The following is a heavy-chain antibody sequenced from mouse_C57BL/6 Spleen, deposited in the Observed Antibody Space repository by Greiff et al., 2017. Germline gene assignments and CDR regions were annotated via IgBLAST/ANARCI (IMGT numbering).Heavy chain of an antibody. V-gene: IGHV1-82*01. CDR1: GYAFSSSW. Sequence: VQLQQSGPELVKPGASVKISCKASGYAFSSSWMNWVKQRPGKGLEWIGRIYPGDGDTNYNGKFKGKATLTADKSSSTAYMLLSSLTSEDSAVYFCARSGDYDGWIYAMDYWGQGTSVTVSS. CDR2: IYPGDGDT. J-gene: IGHJ4*01. CDR3: ARSGDYDGWIYAMDY. D-gene: IGHD2-4*01.